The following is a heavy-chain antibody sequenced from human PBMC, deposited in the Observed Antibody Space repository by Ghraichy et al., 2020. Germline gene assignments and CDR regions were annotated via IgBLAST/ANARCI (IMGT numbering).Heavy chain of an antibody. J-gene: IGHJ5*02. CDR1: GGSISNGDYY. Sequence: LRLSCTVSGGSISNGDYYWSWIRQPPGAGLEWIGYISYSGSTYYNPSLKSRVAISVDTSKNQFSLNVISVTAADTAVYYCASKLAYNEFWSGHYDPWGQGTLVTVSS. CDR2: ISYSGST. V-gene: IGHV4-30-4*01. D-gene: IGHD3-3*01. CDR3: ASKLAYNEFWSGHYDP.